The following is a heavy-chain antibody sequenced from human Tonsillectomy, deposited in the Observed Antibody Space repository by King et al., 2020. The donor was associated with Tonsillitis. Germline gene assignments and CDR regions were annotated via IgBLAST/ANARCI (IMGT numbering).Heavy chain of an antibody. CDR2: MSDSGGSI. D-gene: IGHD3-3*01. V-gene: IGHV3-23*04. J-gene: IGHJ4*02. Sequence: EVQLVESGGGLVQPGESLRLSCAASGFSVSSYAMNWVRQAPGKGLEWVSVMSDSGGSIYYADSVKGRFTISRDNSKNTLFLQMNSLRAEDTAVYYCAKEMEFFLEPFDCWGQGTLVTVSS. CDR3: AKEMEFFLEPFDC. CDR1: GFSVSSYA.